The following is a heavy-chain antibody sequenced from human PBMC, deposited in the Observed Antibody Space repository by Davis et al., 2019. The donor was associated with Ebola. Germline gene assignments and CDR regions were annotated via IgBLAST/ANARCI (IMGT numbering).Heavy chain of an antibody. V-gene: IGHV3-48*03. CDR1: GFTFSSYE. CDR3: ARERSVYSSGWYGMI. Sequence: GESLEISCAASGFTFSSYEMNWVRQAPGKGLEWVSYISSSGSTIYYADPVKGRFTISRDNAKNSLYLQMNSLRAEDTAVYYCARERSVYSSGWYGMIWGQGTMVTVSS. J-gene: IGHJ3*02. D-gene: IGHD6-19*01. CDR2: ISSSGSTI.